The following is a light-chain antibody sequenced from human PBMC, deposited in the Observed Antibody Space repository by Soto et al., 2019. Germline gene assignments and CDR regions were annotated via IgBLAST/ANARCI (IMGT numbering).Light chain of an antibody. CDR1: QSVGSN. CDR3: QQYNNWPPDRT. CDR2: GAS. Sequence: EIVMTQAPATLSVSPGERATLSCRASQSVGSNLAWYQQKPGQAPRLLIYGASTRATGIPARFSGSGSGTEFTLTISSLQSEYLAIYFCQQYNNWPPDRTFGQGTKVEIK. J-gene: IGKJ1*01. V-gene: IGKV3-15*01.